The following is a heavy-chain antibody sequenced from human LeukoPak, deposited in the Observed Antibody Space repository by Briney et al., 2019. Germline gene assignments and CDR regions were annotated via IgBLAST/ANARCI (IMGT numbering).Heavy chain of an antibody. J-gene: IGHJ4*02. Sequence: SETLSLTCTVSGGSIGSGDYYWSWIRQPPGKGLEWIGYIYYSGSIYYNPSLKSRVTISVDTSKNQFSLKLSSVTAADTAVYYCARGPPPDFDYWGRGTLVTVSS. CDR1: GGSIGSGDYY. CDR2: IYYSGSI. CDR3: ARGPPPDFDY. V-gene: IGHV4-30-4*01.